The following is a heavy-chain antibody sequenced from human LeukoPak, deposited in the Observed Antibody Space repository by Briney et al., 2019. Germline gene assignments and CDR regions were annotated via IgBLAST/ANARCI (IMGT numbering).Heavy chain of an antibody. Sequence: ASVKVSCKASGGTFSSYAIIWVRQAPGQGLEWMGGIIPIFGTANYAQKFQGRVTITADESTSTAYMELSSLRSEDTAVYYCASDGIAAAGNFDYWGQGTLVTVSS. D-gene: IGHD6-13*01. CDR3: ASDGIAAAGNFDY. V-gene: IGHV1-69*13. CDR2: IIPIFGTA. J-gene: IGHJ4*02. CDR1: GGTFSSYA.